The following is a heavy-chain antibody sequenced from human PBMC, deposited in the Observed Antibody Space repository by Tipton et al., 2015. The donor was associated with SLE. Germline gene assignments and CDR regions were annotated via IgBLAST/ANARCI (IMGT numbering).Heavy chain of an antibody. V-gene: IGHV4-59*12. Sequence: QLVQSGPEVKPSETLSLTCTVSGGSISGSYWSWVRQPPGKGLEWIGYIYFSGSTYYNPSLESRVTISVDMAKNQFSLKLSSVTAADTAIYYCARDPYDVWSTYTPSGALDLWGKGTTVTVSS. CDR1: GGSISGSY. D-gene: IGHD3-3*01. CDR3: ARDPYDVWSTYTPSGALDL. J-gene: IGHJ6*04. CDR2: IYFSGST.